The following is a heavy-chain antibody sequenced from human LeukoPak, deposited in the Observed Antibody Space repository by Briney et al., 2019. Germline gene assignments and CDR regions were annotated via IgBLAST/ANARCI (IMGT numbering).Heavy chain of an antibody. CDR2: INSDGSST. J-gene: IGHJ6*03. V-gene: IGHV3-74*01. CDR1: GFTFSSYW. Sequence: PGGSLRLSCTASGFTFSSYWMHWVRQAPRKGLVWVSRINSDGSSTSYADSVKGRFTISRDNAKNTLYLQMNSLKTEDTAVYYCTTAPHDYYHYIDVWGKGTTVTVSS. CDR3: TTAPHDYYHYIDV.